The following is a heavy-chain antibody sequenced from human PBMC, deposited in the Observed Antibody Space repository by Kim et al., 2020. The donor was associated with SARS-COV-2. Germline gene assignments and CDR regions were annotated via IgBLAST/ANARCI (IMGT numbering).Heavy chain of an antibody. Sequence: GGSLRLSCAASGFTFSSYSMNWVRQAPGKGLEWVSSISSSSSYIYYADSVKGRFTISRDNAKNSLYLQMNSLRAEDTAVYYCARDPLSGSHTGPLDYWGQGTLVTVSS. CDR2: ISSSSSYI. D-gene: IGHD1-26*01. CDR3: ARDPLSGSHTGPLDY. V-gene: IGHV3-21*01. CDR1: GFTFSSYS. J-gene: IGHJ4*02.